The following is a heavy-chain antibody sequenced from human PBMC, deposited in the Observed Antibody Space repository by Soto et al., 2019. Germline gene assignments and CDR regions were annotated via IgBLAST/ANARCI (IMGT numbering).Heavy chain of an antibody. CDR2: ISGSGGST. J-gene: IGHJ4*02. D-gene: IGHD3-10*01. CDR3: AKHPTQFQFGELLVPYFDY. Sequence: PGGSLRLSCAASGFTFSSYAMSWVRQAPGKGLEWVSAISGSGGSTYYADSVKGRFTISRDNSKNTLYLQMNSLRAEDTAVYYCAKHPTQFQFGELLVPYFDYWGQGTLVTVSS. CDR1: GFTFSSYA. V-gene: IGHV3-23*01.